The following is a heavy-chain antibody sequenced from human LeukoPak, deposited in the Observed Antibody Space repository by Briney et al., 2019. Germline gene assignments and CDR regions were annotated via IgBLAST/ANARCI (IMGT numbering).Heavy chain of an antibody. CDR3: ASGYYDYVWGSYRPFDY. D-gene: IGHD3-16*02. V-gene: IGHV5-51*01. Sequence: GESLKISCKGSGYSFTNYWIGWVRQMPGKGLEWMGIIYPGDSDTRYSPSFQGQVTFSADKSISTAYLQWSSLKASDTAMYYCASGYYDYVWGSYRPFDYWGQGTLVTVSS. CDR1: GYSFTNYW. J-gene: IGHJ4*02. CDR2: IYPGDSDT.